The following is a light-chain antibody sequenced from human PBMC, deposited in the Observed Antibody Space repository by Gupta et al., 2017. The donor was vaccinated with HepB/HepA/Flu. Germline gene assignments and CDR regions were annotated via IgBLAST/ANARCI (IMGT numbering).Light chain of an antibody. J-gene: IGLJ2*01. CDR3: SSYAGSNNVV. V-gene: IGLV2-8*01. CDR2: EVN. CDR1: SSDGGGYTH. Sequence: QSALTQPPAASGSPGQSGTISCTGTSSDGGGYTHVSWYQQHPGTAPNLMIFEVNHRPSGVPDRFSGSKSGNTASLTVSGLQADDEANYYGSSYAGSNNVVFGGGTKLTVL.